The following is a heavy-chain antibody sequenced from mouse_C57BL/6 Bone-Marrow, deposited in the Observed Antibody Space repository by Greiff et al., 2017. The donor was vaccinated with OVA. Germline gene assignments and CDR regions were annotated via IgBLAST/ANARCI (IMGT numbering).Heavy chain of an antibody. Sequence: DVMLVESGGGLVQPKGSLKLSCAASGFSFNTYAMNWVRQAPGKGLEWVARIRSKSNNYATYYADSVKDRFTISRDDSESMLYLQMNNLKTEDTAKYYCVRQEGTVVATYYYAMDYWGQGTSVTVSS. CDR2: IRSKSNNYAT. V-gene: IGHV10-1*01. D-gene: IGHD1-1*01. J-gene: IGHJ4*01. CDR3: VRQEGTVVATYYYAMDY. CDR1: GFSFNTYA.